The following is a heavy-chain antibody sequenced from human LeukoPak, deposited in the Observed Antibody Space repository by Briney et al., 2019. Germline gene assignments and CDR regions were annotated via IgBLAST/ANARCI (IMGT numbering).Heavy chain of an antibody. CDR2: IYYSGST. D-gene: IGHD6-13*01. CDR3: ARHRIAAAALDY. CDR1: GGSISSSSYY. Sequence: SETLSLTCTVSGGSISSSSYYWGWIRQPPGKGLEWIGSIYYSGSTYYNPSLKSRVTISVGTSKNQFSLKLSSVTAADTAVYYCARHRIAAAALDYWGQGTLVTVSS. J-gene: IGHJ4*02. V-gene: IGHV4-39*01.